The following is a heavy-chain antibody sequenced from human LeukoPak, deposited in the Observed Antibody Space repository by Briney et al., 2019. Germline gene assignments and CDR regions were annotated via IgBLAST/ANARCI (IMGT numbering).Heavy chain of an antibody. V-gene: IGHV4-30-2*01. D-gene: IGHD3-10*01. Sequence: SETLSLNCAVSGGSISSGGYSWSWIRQPPGKGLEWIGYIYHSGSTYYNPSLKSRVTISVDRSKNQFSLKLSSVTAADTAVYYCARVWSGYYGSGSWFDPWGQGTLVTVSS. CDR3: ARVWSGYYGSGSWFDP. J-gene: IGHJ5*02. CDR1: GGSISSGGYS. CDR2: IYHSGST.